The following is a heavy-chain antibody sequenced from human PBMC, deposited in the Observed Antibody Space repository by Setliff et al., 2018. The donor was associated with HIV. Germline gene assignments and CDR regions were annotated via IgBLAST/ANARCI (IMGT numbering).Heavy chain of an antibody. V-gene: IGHV3-72*01. CDR2: IGNKANSHIT. D-gene: IGHD3-22*01. Sequence: LRLSCAASGLSFSDHYMDWVRQAPGKGLEWVGRIGNKANSHITEYAASVKDRFSISRDDSKNSLYLLMNSLKTEDTAVYYCKADSSGYPWGQGTLVTVSS. CDR1: GLSFSDHY. CDR3: KADSSGYP. J-gene: IGHJ5*02.